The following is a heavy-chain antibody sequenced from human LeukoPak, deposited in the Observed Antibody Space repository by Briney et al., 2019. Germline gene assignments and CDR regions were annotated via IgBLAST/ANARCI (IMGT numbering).Heavy chain of an antibody. CDR1: GYSFTSYW. Sequence: HGESLQISSQGSGYSFTSYWISWVRQLPGEGLEWMGRIDPIDSYTNYSPSFQGHVTISADKSISTSYLQLSSLKASDIAMYYCAKSSSSYDYVWGSYRYDAFDIWGQGTMVTVSS. D-gene: IGHD3-16*02. J-gene: IGHJ3*02. CDR2: IDPIDSYT. V-gene: IGHV5-10-1*01. CDR3: AKSSSSYDYVWGSYRYDAFDI.